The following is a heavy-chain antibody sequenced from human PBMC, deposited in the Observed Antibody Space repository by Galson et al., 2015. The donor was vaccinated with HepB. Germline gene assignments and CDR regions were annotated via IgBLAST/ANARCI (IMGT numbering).Heavy chain of an antibody. J-gene: IGHJ1*01. CDR3: ARTTTNYYDSSGYYPKYFQH. D-gene: IGHD3-22*01. V-gene: IGHV1-18*01. CDR2: ISAYNGNT. Sequence: SVKVSCKASGYTFTSYGISWVRQAPGQGLEWMGWISAYNGNTNYAQKLQGRVTMTTDTSTSTAYMELRSLRSDDTAVYYCARTTTNYYDSSGYYPKYFQHWGQGTQVTVSS. CDR1: GYTFTSYG.